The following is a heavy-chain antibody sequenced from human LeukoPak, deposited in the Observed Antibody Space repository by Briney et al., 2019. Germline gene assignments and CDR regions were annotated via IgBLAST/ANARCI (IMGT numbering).Heavy chain of an antibody. D-gene: IGHD3-9*01. J-gene: IGHJ4*02. Sequence: ASVKVSCKASGYTFTGYYMHWVRQAPGQGLEWMGWINVGNGHTIYSQKFQGRVTITRDTSANTAYMELSSLRSEDTALYYCARGPILTGNYPPDDFWGQGTLVTVSS. V-gene: IGHV1-3*01. CDR1: GYTFTGYY. CDR2: INVGNGHT. CDR3: ARGPILTGNYPPDDF.